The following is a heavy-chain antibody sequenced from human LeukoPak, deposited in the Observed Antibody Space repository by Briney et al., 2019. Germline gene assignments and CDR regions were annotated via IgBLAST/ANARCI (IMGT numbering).Heavy chain of an antibody. D-gene: IGHD3-22*01. J-gene: IGHJ4*02. V-gene: IGHV1-2*02. CDR3: ARADYYYDSSGYYYGY. Sequence: ASVQVSCQASGSTFPGYYMHWVRQAPGQGLEWMGWINPNSGGTNYAQKFQGRVTMTRDTSISTAYMELSRLRSDDTAVYYCARADYYYDSSGYYYGYWGQGTLVTVSS. CDR1: GSTFPGYY. CDR2: INPNSGGT.